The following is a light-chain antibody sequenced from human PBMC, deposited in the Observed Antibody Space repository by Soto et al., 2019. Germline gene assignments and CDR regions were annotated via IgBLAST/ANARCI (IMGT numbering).Light chain of an antibody. CDR1: QSVGSY. J-gene: IGKJ4*01. CDR3: QQRSDWPST. V-gene: IGKV3-11*01. CDR2: DAS. Sequence: EIVLTQSPATLSLSPGDRATLSCRASQSVGSYLGWYQQRPGHAPRLLIYDASNRATGIPARFSGSGSGTDFTLTISSLEPEDFAAYYCQQRSDWPSTFGGGTKVEIK.